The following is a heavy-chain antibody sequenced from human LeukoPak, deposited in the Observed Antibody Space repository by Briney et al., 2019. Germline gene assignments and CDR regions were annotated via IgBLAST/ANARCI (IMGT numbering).Heavy chain of an antibody. D-gene: IGHD3-16*01. J-gene: IGHJ6*03. CDR1: GFTFTSYT. CDR2: ISSSSSYI. CDR3: ARDPEPTNYNYYYYYYYMDV. Sequence: GGSLRLSCAASGFTFTSYTMNWVRRAPGKGLEWVSSISSSSSYIYYADSVKGRFTISRDNAKNSLYLQMNSLRAEDTAVYYCARDPEPTNYNYYYYYYYMDVWGKGTTVTVSS. V-gene: IGHV3-21*01.